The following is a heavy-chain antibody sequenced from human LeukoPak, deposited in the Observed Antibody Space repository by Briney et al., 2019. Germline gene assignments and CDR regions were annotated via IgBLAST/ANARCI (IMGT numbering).Heavy chain of an antibody. CDR1: GFTFSNYW. Sequence: GGSLRLSCAASGFTFSNYWMHWVRQVPGKGLVWVSRINTDGSYINYADSVKGRFTVSRDNTMNTLYLQMNSLRVEDTAVYYCARIIVGATGVDYWGQGTLVTVSS. J-gene: IGHJ4*02. D-gene: IGHD1-26*01. CDR2: INTDGSYI. CDR3: ARIIVGATGVDY. V-gene: IGHV3-74*01.